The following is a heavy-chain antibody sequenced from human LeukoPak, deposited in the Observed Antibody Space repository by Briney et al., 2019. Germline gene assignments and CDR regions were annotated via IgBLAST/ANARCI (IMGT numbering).Heavy chain of an antibody. CDR1: GYSISSGYY. D-gene: IGHD3-3*01. CDR2: IYHSGST. Sequence: SETLSLTCAASGYSISSGYYWGWIRQPPGKGLEWIGSIYHSGSTYYNPSLKSRVTISVDTSKNQFSLKLSSVTAADTAVYYCARHRVGSGDTYYDFWSGYSGFDPWGQGTLVTVSP. J-gene: IGHJ5*02. CDR3: ARHRVGSGDTYYDFWSGYSGFDP. V-gene: IGHV4-38-2*01.